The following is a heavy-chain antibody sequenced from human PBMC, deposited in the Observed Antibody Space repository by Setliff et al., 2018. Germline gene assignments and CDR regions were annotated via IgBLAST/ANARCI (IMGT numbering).Heavy chain of an antibody. Sequence: GESLTLSCAASGFTFRSYAMNWIRQAPGKGLEWVSAISGSGGSTYYADSVKGRFTISRDNSKNTLYLQMNSLRAEDTAVYYCAKARNAGYAGGWYLNYWGQGTLVTVSS. D-gene: IGHD2-15*01. V-gene: IGHV3-23*01. CDR3: AKARNAGYAGGWYLNY. J-gene: IGHJ4*02. CDR1: GFTFRSYA. CDR2: ISGSGGST.